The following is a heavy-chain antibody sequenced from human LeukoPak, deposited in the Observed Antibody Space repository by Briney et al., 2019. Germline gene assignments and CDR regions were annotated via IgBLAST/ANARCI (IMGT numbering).Heavy chain of an antibody. CDR3: AREKISSRTDAFDV. Sequence: QSGGSLRLSCAASGFTFSSYSMNWVRQAPGKGLEWVSYISSSSSTIYHADSVKGRFTISRDSAKNSLYLQMNSLRAEDTAVYYCAREKISSRTDAFDVWGQGTMVTVSS. D-gene: IGHD3-16*02. J-gene: IGHJ3*01. V-gene: IGHV3-48*04. CDR2: ISSSSSTI. CDR1: GFTFSSYS.